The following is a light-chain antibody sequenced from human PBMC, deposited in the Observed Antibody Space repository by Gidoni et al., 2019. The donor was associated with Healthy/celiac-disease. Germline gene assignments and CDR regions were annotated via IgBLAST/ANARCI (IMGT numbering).Light chain of an antibody. CDR3: QQSYSTPQT. CDR2: AAS. Sequence: DIQMTQSPSSLSASVGDRVTIPCRASQSISSYLNWYQQKPGKAPKLLIYAASSLQSGVPSRFSGSGSGTDFTLTIISLQPEDFATYYCQQSYSTPQTFGQGTKLEIK. J-gene: IGKJ2*01. CDR1: QSISSY. V-gene: IGKV1-39*01.